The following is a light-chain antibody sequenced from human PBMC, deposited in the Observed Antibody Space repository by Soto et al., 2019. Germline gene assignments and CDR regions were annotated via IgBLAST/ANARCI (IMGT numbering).Light chain of an antibody. Sequence: DIVMTQSPLSLPVTPGEPASISCRSSQSLLHSNGYNYLDWYLQKPGQSPQLLIYLGSNRASGVPDRFSGSGSGKDFTLKISRVEAEDGGVYFCMQALQTPLTFGGGTKVEIK. J-gene: IGKJ4*01. CDR1: QSLLHSNGYNY. CDR3: MQALQTPLT. CDR2: LGS. V-gene: IGKV2-28*01.